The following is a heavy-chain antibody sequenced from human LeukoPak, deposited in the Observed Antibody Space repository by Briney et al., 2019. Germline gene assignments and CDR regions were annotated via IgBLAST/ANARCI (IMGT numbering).Heavy chain of an antibody. CDR2: IYYSGST. J-gene: IGHJ5*02. CDR3: ARHAEGYCSGGSCYGVPNWFDP. D-gene: IGHD2-15*01. Sequence: SETLSLTCTVSGGSISSSSYYWGWIRQPPGKGLEWIGSIYYSGSTYYNPSLKSRVTISVDTSKNQFSLELSSVTAADTAVYYCARHAEGYCSGGSCYGVPNWFDPWGQGTLVTVSS. CDR1: GGSISSSSYY. V-gene: IGHV4-39*01.